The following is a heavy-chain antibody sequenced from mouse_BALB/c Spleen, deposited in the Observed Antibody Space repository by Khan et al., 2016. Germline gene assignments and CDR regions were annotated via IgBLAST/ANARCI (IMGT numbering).Heavy chain of an antibody. J-gene: IGHJ2*01. CDR1: GFTFSSYG. V-gene: IGHV5-6-3*01. CDR2: INSNGGST. Sequence: EVELVESGGGLVQPGGSLKLSCAASGFTFSSYGMSWVRQTPDKRLELVATINSNGGSTYYPDSVKGRFTISRDNAKNTLYLQMSSLKSEDTAMYDCARGITTVFDYWGQGTTLTVSS. CDR3: ARGITTVFDY. D-gene: IGHD1-1*01.